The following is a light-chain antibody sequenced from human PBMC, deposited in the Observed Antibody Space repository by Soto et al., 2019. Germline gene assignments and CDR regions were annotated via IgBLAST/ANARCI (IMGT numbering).Light chain of an antibody. CDR3: SSYGGSNNLL. CDR1: SRDIGGYDF. V-gene: IGLV2-8*01. Sequence: QSALTQPPSASGSPGQSVTISCTGTSRDIGGYDFVSWYQQHPGKAPKLMIYDVFKRPSGVPDRFSGSKSGNTASLPVSGLQADDEADYYCSSYGGSNNLLFGGGTKLPVL. J-gene: IGLJ2*01. CDR2: DVF.